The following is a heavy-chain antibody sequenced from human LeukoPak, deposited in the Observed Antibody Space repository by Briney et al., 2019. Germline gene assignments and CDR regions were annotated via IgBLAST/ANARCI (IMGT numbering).Heavy chain of an antibody. V-gene: IGHV1-2*02. J-gene: IGHJ4*02. CDR1: GYTFTGYY. CDR2: INPNSGGT. D-gene: IGHD6-13*01. Sequence: ASVKVSCKASGYTFTGYYMHGVRQAPGQGLEWMGWINPNSGGTNYAQQFQRRVTMTRGTSISTAYMELSRLRSDDTAVYYCARGNGQQLAYDYWGQGTLVTVSS. CDR3: ARGNGQQLAYDY.